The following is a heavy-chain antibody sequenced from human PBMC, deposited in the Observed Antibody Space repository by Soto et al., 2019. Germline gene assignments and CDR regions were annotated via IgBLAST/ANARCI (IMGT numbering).Heavy chain of an antibody. CDR2: FIPMFNRP. CDR1: GGTFSSYA. Sequence: QVQLVQSGAEVKKPGSSVKVSCKASGGTFSSYAISWVRQAPGQGLEWVGGFIPMFNRPHSARKFQGRVTITADESTSTAYTDLSSLRSEDTAVYYCARGQFHHVSNYYYALDVWGQGTTVTVSS. V-gene: IGHV1-69*01. CDR3: ARGQFHHVSNYYYALDV. J-gene: IGHJ6*02.